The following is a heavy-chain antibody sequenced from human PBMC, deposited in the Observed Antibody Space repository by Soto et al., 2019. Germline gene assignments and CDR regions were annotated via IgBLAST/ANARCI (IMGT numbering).Heavy chain of an antibody. Sequence: PSDTLSLTCTVSGGAISSYYWSWIRQPPGKGLEWIGYIYYSGSTNYNPSLKSRVTISVDTSKNQFSLKLSSVTAADTAVYYCARDQEPGNLLNCLESWGQGTLVTVS. D-gene: IGHD1-20*01. CDR3: ARDQEPGNLLNCLES. CDR2: IYYSGST. V-gene: IGHV4-59*01. J-gene: IGHJ4*02. CDR1: GGAISSYY.